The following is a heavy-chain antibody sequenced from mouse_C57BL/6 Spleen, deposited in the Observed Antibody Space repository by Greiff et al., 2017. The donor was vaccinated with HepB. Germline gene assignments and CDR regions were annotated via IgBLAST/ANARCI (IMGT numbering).Heavy chain of an antibody. D-gene: IGHD2-5*01. V-gene: IGHV1-78*01. J-gene: IGHJ4*01. CDR3: ASVYYSNFLYAMDY. Sequence: QVQLQQSDAELVQPGASVKISCKVSGYTFTDHTIHWMKQRPEQGLEWIGYIYPRDGSTKYNEKFKGKATLTADKSSSTAYMQLNSLTSEDSAVYFCASVYYSNFLYAMDYWGQGTSVTVSS. CDR2: IYPRDGST. CDR1: GYTFTDHT.